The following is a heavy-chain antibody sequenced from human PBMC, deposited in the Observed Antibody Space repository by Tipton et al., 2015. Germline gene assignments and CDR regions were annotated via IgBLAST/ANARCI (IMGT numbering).Heavy chain of an antibody. CDR2: ISSSSSFI. Sequence: GSLRLSCAASGFTFSDYNMNWVRQAPGKGLEWVSSISSSSSFIYYADSVKDRFTISRDNAKNSLYLQMNSLRAEDTAVYYCARLRYFDWLPYGMDVWGQGTTVTVSS. CDR3: ARLRYFDWLPYGMDV. CDR1: GFTFSDYN. V-gene: IGHV3-21*01. J-gene: IGHJ6*02. D-gene: IGHD3-9*01.